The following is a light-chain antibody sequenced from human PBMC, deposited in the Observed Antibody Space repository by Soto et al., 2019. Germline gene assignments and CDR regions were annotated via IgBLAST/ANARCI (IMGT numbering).Light chain of an antibody. CDR3: HQYNNWPPYT. J-gene: IGKJ2*01. CDR2: GAS. CDR1: QSVSSN. Sequence: EIVMTQSPATLSVSPGERATLSCRASQSVSSNLAWYQQKPGQAPRLLIYGASTSATGIPARFSGSGSGTELTLTISSLQSEDFAFYYCHQYNNWPPYTFGQGTKLEIK. V-gene: IGKV3-15*01.